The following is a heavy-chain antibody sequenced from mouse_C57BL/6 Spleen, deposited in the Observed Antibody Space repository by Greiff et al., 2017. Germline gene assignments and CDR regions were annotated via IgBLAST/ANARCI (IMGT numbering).Heavy chain of an antibody. CDR2: IYPGDGDT. CDR1: GFAFSSYW. D-gene: IGHD2-4*01. CDR3: ARNDSDDPDY. Sequence: QVQLQQSGAELVKPGASVKFSCKASGFAFSSYWMNWVKQRPGKGLEWIGQIYPGDGDTKYNGKFKGKATLTADKSSSTASLPLSSLTSEDSAVYFCARNDSDDPDYWGQGTTLTVSS. V-gene: IGHV1-80*01. J-gene: IGHJ2*01.